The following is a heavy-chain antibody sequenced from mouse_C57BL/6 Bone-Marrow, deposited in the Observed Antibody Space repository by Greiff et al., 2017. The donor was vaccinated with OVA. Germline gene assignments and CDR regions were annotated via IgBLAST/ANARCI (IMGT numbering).Heavy chain of an antibody. CDR3: ARGGAY. V-gene: IGHV1-55*01. J-gene: IGHJ2*01. CDR2: IYPGSGST. Sequence: QVQLKQPGAELVKPGASVKMSCKASGYTFTSYWITWVKQRPGQGLEWIGDIYPGSGSTNYNEKFKSKATLTVDTSSSTAYMQLSSVTAEDSAVYYCARGGAYWGQGTTLTVSP. D-gene: IGHD3-1*01. CDR1: GYTFTSYW.